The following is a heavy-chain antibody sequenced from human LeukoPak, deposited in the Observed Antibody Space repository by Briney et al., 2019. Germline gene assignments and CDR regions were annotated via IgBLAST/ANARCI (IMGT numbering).Heavy chain of an antibody. CDR3: ARVYYYDSSGSPNWFDP. V-gene: IGHV1-8*01. J-gene: IGHJ5*02. CDR2: MNPNSGNT. Sequence: GASVKVSCKASGYTFTNYDINWVRQATGQGLEWMGWMNPNSGNTGYAQKFQGRVTMTRNTSIGTAYMELSSLRSEDTAVYYCARVYYYDSSGSPNWFDPWGQGTLVTVPS. D-gene: IGHD3-22*01. CDR1: GYTFTNYD.